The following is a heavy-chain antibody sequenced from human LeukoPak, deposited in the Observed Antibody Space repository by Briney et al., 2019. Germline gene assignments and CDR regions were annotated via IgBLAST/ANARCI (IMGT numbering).Heavy chain of an antibody. CDR2: INAGNGNT. CDR3: ARDDGRSYRYFDL. CDR1: GYTFTSYA. V-gene: IGHV1-3*01. J-gene: IGHJ2*01. Sequence: ASVKVSCKASGYTFTSYAMHWVRQAPGQRLEWMGWINAGNGNTKYSQKFQGRVTITRDTSASTAYMELSSLRSEDTAVYYCARDDGRSYRYFDLWGRGTLVTVSS.